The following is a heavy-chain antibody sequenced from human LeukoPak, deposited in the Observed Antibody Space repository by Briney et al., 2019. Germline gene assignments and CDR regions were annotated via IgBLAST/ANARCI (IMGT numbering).Heavy chain of an antibody. CDR1: GFTFSSYE. J-gene: IGHJ4*02. Sequence: GGSLRLSCAASGFTFSSYEMNWVRLAPGKGLEWVSYISSSGSTIYYADSVKGRFTISRDNAKNSLYLQMNSLRAEDTAVYYCARADQYYFDYWGQGTLVTVSS. CDR3: ARADQYYFDY. CDR2: ISSSGSTI. V-gene: IGHV3-48*03.